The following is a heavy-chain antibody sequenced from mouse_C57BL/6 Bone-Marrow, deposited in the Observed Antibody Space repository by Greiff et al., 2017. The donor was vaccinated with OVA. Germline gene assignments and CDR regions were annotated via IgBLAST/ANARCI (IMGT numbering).Heavy chain of an antibody. J-gene: IGHJ1*03. D-gene: IGHD2-1*01. CDR3: AALYGNFLYWYFDV. CDR2: IDPSDSYT. Sequence: VQLQQPGAELVMPGASVKLSCKASGYTFTSYWMHWVKQRPGQGLEWIGEIDPSDSYTNYNQKFKGKSTLTVDKSSSTAYMQLSSLTSEDSAVYYCAALYGNFLYWYFDVWGTGTTVTVSS. V-gene: IGHV1-69*01. CDR1: GYTFTSYW.